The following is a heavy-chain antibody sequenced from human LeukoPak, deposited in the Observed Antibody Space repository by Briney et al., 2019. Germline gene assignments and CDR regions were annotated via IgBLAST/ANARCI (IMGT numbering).Heavy chain of an antibody. V-gene: IGHV4-4*07. Sequence: SETLSLTCTVSGASIRSYYWSWIRQPAGKGLEWIGRFYTTGSTNYSPSFKGRVTMSVDTSKNQFSLMLSSVTAADTAVYYCARQTAGNDAFDIWGQGTMVTVSS. CDR1: GASIRSYY. CDR3: ARQTAGNDAFDI. J-gene: IGHJ3*02. D-gene: IGHD6-19*01. CDR2: FYTTGST.